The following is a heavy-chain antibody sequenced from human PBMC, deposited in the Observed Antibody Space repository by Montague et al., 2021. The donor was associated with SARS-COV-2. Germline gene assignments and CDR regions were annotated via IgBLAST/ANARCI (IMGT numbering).Heavy chain of an antibody. D-gene: IGHD3-10*01. CDR2: INHSGTA. CDR3: AKGREVVRPARTLVVFDL. Sequence: SETLSLTCAVYGGSFSVYYWSWLRQSPGKGLEWIVEINHSGTANYNPSLKSRLTISVDTSKNQFTLKLTSVPAAETAMYYCAKGREVVRPARTLVVFDLWGQGTMVTVSS. V-gene: IGHV4-34*01. J-gene: IGHJ3*01. CDR1: GGSFSVYY.